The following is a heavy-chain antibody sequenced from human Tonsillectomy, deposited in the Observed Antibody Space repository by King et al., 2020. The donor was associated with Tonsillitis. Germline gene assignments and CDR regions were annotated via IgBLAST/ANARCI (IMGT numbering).Heavy chain of an antibody. D-gene: IGHD4-17*01. CDR2: IIPIFGTA. CDR1: GGTFSSYA. Sequence: VQLVESGAEVKKPGSSVKVSCKASGGTFSSYAISWVRQAPGQGLEWMGGIIPIFGTANYAQKFQGRVTITAEESTRTAYMELSSLRSEDTAVYYCSTDYGDSSLYFDLWGRGTLVTVSS. J-gene: IGHJ2*01. V-gene: IGHV1-69*01. CDR3: STDYGDSSLYFDL.